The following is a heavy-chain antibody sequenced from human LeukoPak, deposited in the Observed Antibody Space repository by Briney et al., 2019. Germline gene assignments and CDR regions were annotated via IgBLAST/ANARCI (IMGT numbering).Heavy chain of an antibody. Sequence: GSSGKVSCKASGGTFTSYAISWVRQAPGQGLEWMGGIIPIFGTANYAQKFQGRVTITADESTSTAYMELSSLRSEDTAVYYCARDYPPHGGFDYWGQGTLVTVSS. CDR2: IIPIFGTA. D-gene: IGHD3-10*01. V-gene: IGHV1-69*01. CDR1: GGTFTSYA. CDR3: ARDYPPHGGFDY. J-gene: IGHJ4*02.